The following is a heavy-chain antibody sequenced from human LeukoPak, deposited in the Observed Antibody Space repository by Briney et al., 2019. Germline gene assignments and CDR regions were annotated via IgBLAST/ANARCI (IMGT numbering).Heavy chain of an antibody. CDR2: IRSDGRDK. CDR3: AKDGILWFGELSREGDY. CDR1: GFTFSSYG. D-gene: IGHD3-10*01. Sequence: GGSLRLSCAASGFTFSSYGMHWVRQAPGKGLEWVAFIRSDGRDKYYVDSVKGRFTISRDNSKNTLYLQMNSLRAEDTAVYYCAKDGILWFGELSREGDYWGQGTLVTVSS. J-gene: IGHJ4*02. V-gene: IGHV3-30*02.